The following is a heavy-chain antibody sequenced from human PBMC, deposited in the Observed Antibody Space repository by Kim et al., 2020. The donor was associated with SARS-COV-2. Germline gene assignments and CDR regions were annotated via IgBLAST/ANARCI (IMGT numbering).Heavy chain of an antibody. CDR3: ARSLVPPGRGNAWFDP. J-gene: IGHJ5*02. D-gene: IGHD3-10*01. CDR2: IYYSSVGTS. Sequence: SETLSLTCSVSGGSISGSSHSWGWIRQPPGEDLEWIGSIYYSSVGTSYYSPSLKNRITISADTSKNQFSLNLISVTAADTAVYYCARSLVPPGRGNAWFDPWGQGTLVTVSS. CDR1: GGSISGSSHS. V-gene: IGHV4-39*01.